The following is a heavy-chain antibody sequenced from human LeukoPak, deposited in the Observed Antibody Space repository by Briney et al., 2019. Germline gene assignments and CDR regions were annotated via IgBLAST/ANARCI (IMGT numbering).Heavy chain of an antibody. V-gene: IGHV3-9*01. CDR2: ISWNSGSI. Sequence: GRSLRLSCAASGFTFDDYAMHWVRQAPGKGLEWVSGISWNSGSIGYADSVKGRFTISRDNAKNTLYLQMNSLRAEDTAVYYCASEVVVGYWGQGTLVTVSS. J-gene: IGHJ4*02. CDR3: ASEVVVGY. D-gene: IGHD3-22*01. CDR1: GFTFDDYA.